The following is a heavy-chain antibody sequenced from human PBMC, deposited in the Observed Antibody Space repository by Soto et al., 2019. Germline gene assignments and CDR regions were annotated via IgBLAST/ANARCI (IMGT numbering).Heavy chain of an antibody. CDR3: ARLRDCSSTSCYDGYYYYGMDV. Sequence: GESLKISCKGSGYSFTSYWISWVRQMPGKGLEWMGRIDPSDSYTNYSPSFQGHVTISADKSISTAYLQWSSLKASDTAMYYCARLRDCSSTSCYDGYYYYGMDVWGQGTTVNVSS. J-gene: IGHJ6*02. CDR1: GYSFTSYW. V-gene: IGHV5-10-1*01. D-gene: IGHD2-2*01. CDR2: IDPSDSYT.